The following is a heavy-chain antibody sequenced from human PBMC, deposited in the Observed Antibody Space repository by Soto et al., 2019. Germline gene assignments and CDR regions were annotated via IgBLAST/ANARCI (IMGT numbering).Heavy chain of an antibody. CDR1: GFTFTSSA. Sequence: GASVKVSCKASGFTFTSSAMQWVRQARGQRLEWIGWIVVGSGNTNYAQKFQERVTITRDMSTSTAYMELSSLRSEDTAVYYCAAPTEGGDFPGYYYGMDVWGQGTTVTVSS. CDR2: IVVGSGNT. V-gene: IGHV1-58*02. D-gene: IGHD4-17*01. CDR3: AAPTEGGDFPGYYYGMDV. J-gene: IGHJ6*02.